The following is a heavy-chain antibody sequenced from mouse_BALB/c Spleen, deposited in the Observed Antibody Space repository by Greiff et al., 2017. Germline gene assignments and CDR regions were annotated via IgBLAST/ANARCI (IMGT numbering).Heavy chain of an antibody. J-gene: IGHJ4*01. CDR3: ARGDYHAMDY. Sequence: EVQLVESGGDLVKPGGSLKLSCAASGFTFSSYGMSWVRQTPDKRLEWVATISSGGSYTYYPDSVKGRFTISRDNAKNTLFLQMTSLRSEDTAMYYCARGDYHAMDYWGQGTSVTVSS. CDR1: GFTFSSYG. CDR2: ISSGGSYT. V-gene: IGHV5-6*01.